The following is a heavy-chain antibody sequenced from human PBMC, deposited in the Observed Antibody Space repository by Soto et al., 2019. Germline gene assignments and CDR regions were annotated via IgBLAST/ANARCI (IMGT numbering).Heavy chain of an antibody. V-gene: IGHV4-59*01. J-gene: IGHJ3*02. CDR1: GCSISSYY. CDR2: IYYSGST. D-gene: IGHD3-9*01. CDR3: ARDWGYDIVAGYYGDACDI. Sequence: QVQLQESGPGLVKPSETLSLTCTVSGCSISSYYWSWIRQPPGKGLQWIGYIYYSGSTNYNPSLNSRLTISADTYKNQFSLKLSSVTAEDTAVYYCARDWGYDIVAGYYGDACDIWGQGTMVTVSS.